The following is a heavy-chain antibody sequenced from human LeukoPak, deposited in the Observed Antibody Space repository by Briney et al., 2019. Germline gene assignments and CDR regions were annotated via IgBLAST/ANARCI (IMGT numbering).Heavy chain of an antibody. J-gene: IGHJ4*02. Sequence: PSETLSLTCTVSGVSISSYYWGWLRQPPGRGLEWIGSIYYSGSTYYNPSLKSRVTISVDTSKNQFSLKLSSVTAADTAVYYCARVDTAMVSVDYWGQGTLVTVSS. CDR3: ARVDTAMVSVDY. V-gene: IGHV4-39*07. CDR2: IYYSGST. CDR1: GVSISSYY. D-gene: IGHD5-18*01.